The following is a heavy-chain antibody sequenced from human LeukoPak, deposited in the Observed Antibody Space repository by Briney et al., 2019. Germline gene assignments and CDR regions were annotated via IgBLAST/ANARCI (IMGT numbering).Heavy chain of an antibody. CDR2: IDYSGST. D-gene: IGHD3-22*01. CDR1: GGSISGFY. V-gene: IGHV4-59*12. CDR3: ARDRVDSSGYYYYYGIDV. Sequence: SETLSLTCTVSGGSISGFYWTWIRQPPGKGLEWIGNIDYSGSTNYHPSLKSRVTISVDTSKKLLSLKLSSVTAADTAIYYCARDRVDSSGYYYYYGIDVWGQGTAVTVSS. J-gene: IGHJ6*02.